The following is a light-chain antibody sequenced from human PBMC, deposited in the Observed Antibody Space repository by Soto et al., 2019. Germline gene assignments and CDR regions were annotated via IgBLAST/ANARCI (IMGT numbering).Light chain of an antibody. V-gene: IGKV3-20*01. CDR2: DAS. CDR1: QSVSSY. J-gene: IGKJ1*01. Sequence: EIVLTQYPDTLSLSPAERATLSCRASQSVSSYLAWYQQKPGQAPRLLIYDASNRATGIPDRFSGSGSGTDFTLTISRLEPEDFAVYYCQQYGSSGTFGQGTKVDIK. CDR3: QQYGSSGT.